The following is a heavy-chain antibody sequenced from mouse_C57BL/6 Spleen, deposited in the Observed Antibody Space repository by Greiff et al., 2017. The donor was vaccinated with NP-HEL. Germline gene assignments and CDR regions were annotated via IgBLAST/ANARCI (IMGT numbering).Heavy chain of an antibody. CDR3: ARRSLYDYDEGTAMDY. D-gene: IGHD2-4*01. CDR1: GYTFTSYW. J-gene: IGHJ4*01. Sequence: QVQLQQPGAELVMPGASVKLSCKASGYTFTSYWMHWVKQRPGQGLEWIGEIDPSDSYTNYNQKFKGKSTLTVDKSSSTAYMQLSSLTSEDSAVYYGARRSLYDYDEGTAMDYWGQGTSVTVSS. CDR2: IDPSDSYT. V-gene: IGHV1-69*01.